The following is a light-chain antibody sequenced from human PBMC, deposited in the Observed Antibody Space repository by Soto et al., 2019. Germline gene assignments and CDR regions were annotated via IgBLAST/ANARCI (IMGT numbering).Light chain of an antibody. Sequence: DIVMTQSPLSLPVTPGEPASISCRSSQSLLHSNGYNYLDWYLQKPGQSPQLLIYLGSNRASGVSDRFSGSGSGTDFTLKISRVEAVDVGVYYCMQALQRGLTFGGGTKVEIK. CDR2: LGS. CDR3: MQALQRGLT. V-gene: IGKV2-28*01. CDR1: QSLLHSNGYNY. J-gene: IGKJ4*01.